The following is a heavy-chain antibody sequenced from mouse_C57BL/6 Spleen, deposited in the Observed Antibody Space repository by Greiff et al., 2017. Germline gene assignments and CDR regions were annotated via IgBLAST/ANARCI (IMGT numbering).Heavy chain of an antibody. D-gene: IGHD1-1*01. J-gene: IGHJ1*03. CDR3: ARRDLYYGSSYWYFDV. CDR1: GYTITDYA. V-gene: IGHV1-67*01. Sequence: QVQLQQSGPELVRPGVSVKISCKGSGYTITDYAMHWVKQSHAKSLEWIGVISTYYGDASYNQKFKDKATMTVDKSSSTAYMELARLTSEDSAVYYCARRDLYYGSSYWYFDVWGTGTTVTVSS. CDR2: ISTYYGDA.